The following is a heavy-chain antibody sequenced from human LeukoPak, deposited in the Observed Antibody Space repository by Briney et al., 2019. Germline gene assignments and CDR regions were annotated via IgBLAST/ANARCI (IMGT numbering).Heavy chain of an antibody. Sequence: SETLSLTCTVSGGSITSYYWSWIRQPPGKGLEWIGYIYYSGTTNYNPSLKSRVTISIDTSKNQFSLQLSSVTAADTAVYYCARAFESYAYYYYYMDVWGKGTTVTVSS. D-gene: IGHD3-16*01. CDR1: GGSITSYY. CDR2: IYYSGTT. V-gene: IGHV4-59*12. CDR3: ARAFESYAYYYYYMDV. J-gene: IGHJ6*03.